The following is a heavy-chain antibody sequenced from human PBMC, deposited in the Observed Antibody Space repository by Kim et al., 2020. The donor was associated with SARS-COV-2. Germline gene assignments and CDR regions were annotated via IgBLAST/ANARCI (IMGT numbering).Heavy chain of an antibody. D-gene: IGHD2-2*01. CDR1: GFTFSTYT. Sequence: GGSLRLSCAASGFTFSTYTMNWVRQVPGKGLEWVSSISSNRGYEYYADSVKGRFTISRDNTKNSLYLQMNSLRAEDTALYFCASFRAEFTPSPDPSDYWGQGTLVTVSS. CDR3: ASFRAEFTPSPDPSDY. CDR2: ISSNRGYE. J-gene: IGHJ4*02. V-gene: IGHV3-21*01.